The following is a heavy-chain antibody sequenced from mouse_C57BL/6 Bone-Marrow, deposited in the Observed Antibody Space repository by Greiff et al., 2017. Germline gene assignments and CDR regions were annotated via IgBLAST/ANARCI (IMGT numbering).Heavy chain of an antibody. D-gene: IGHD1-1*01. CDR2: ILPGSGST. Sequence: VQLVESGAELMKPGASVKLSCKATGYTFTGYWIEWVKQRPGHGLEWIGEILPGSGSTNYNEKFKGKATFTADTSSNTAYMQLSSLTTEDSAIYYCARDYGSRGGYYYAMDYWGQGTSVTVSS. J-gene: IGHJ4*01. V-gene: IGHV1-9*01. CDR1: GYTFTGYW. CDR3: ARDYGSRGGYYYAMDY.